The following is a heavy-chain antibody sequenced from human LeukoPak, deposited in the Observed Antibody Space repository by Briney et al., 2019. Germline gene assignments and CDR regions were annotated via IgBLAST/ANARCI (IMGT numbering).Heavy chain of an antibody. CDR3: ARGGYSGSYYRFS. D-gene: IGHD6-25*01. V-gene: IGHV3-74*01. Sequence: GGSLRLSCAASGFTFSDFWMHWVRQTPGKGPEWLSRTSKDGSHTVYADSAKGRFTASRGNSKNIVYLEVTNMRPEDTAVYYCARGGYSGSYYRFSWGQGTPVTVAS. CDR1: GFTFSDFW. J-gene: IGHJ4*02. CDR2: TSKDGSHT.